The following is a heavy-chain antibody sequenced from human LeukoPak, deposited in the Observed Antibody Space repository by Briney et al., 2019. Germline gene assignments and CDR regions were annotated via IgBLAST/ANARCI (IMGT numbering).Heavy chain of an antibody. CDR1: GFTFSSYW. CDR2: INSDGSST. CDR3: ASVEMATIVVDY. Sequence: GGSLRLSCAASGFTFSSYWMHWVRQAPGKGLVWVSRINSDGSSTSYADFVKGRFTISRDNAKNSLYLQMNSLRAEDTAVYYCASVEMATIVVDYWGQGTLVTVSS. J-gene: IGHJ4*02. D-gene: IGHD5-24*01. V-gene: IGHV3-74*01.